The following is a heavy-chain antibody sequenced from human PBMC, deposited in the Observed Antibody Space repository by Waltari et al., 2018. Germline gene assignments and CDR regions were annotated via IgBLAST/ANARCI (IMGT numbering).Heavy chain of an antibody. Sequence: QVQLQESGPGLVKPSQTLSLTCTVSRGSVRNAAFYWTWVRQHPGKGLEWIGNIYYSGATSYNPSLESRISMSVDTSKNQFSLSLRSVTAADTAVYYCARDSPRWSLLDWGQGTLVTVSS. CDR1: RGSVRNAAFY. CDR3: ARDSPRWSLLD. V-gene: IGHV4-31*03. D-gene: IGHD2-15*01. CDR2: IYYSGAT. J-gene: IGHJ4*02.